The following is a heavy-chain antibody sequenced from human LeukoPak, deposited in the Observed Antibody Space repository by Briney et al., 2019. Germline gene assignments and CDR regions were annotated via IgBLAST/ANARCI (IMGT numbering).Heavy chain of an antibody. V-gene: IGHV1-8*03. J-gene: IGHJ4*02. CDR3: ARGRVPPRPVDY. D-gene: IGHD6-6*01. Sequence: ASVKVSCKASGYTFTSYDINWVRQATGQGLEWMGWMNPNSGNTGYAQKFQGRVTITRNTSISTAYMELSSLRSEDTAVYYCARGRVPPRPVDYWGRGTLVTVSS. CDR2: MNPNSGNT. CDR1: GYTFTSYD.